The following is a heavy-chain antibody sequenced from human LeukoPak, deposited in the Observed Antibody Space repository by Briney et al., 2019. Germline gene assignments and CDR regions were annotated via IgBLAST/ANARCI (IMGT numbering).Heavy chain of an antibody. Sequence: GGSLRLSCAASGFTFSSYDMHWVRHATGKGLEWVSAIGVAANTFYSGSVKGRFTISRDNAKNSLYLQMNSLRAEDTAVYYCARDESSSWYYFDYWGQGTLVTVSS. J-gene: IGHJ4*02. CDR1: GFTFSSYD. CDR2: IGVAANT. CDR3: ARDESSSWYYFDY. D-gene: IGHD6-13*01. V-gene: IGHV3-13*01.